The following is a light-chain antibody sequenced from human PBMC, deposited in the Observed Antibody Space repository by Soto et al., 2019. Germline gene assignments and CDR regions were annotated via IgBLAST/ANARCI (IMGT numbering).Light chain of an antibody. CDR2: GAS. Sequence: EIVFTQSPRTLPLSPGDRAPFFCRASQSVSSSYLAWYQQKPGQAPRLLIYGASSRATGIPARFSGSGSGTDFTLTISSLEPEDFAVYYCQQRSNLWTFGQGTKVDIK. CDR3: QQRSNLWT. V-gene: IGKV3D-20*02. J-gene: IGKJ1*01. CDR1: QSVSSSY.